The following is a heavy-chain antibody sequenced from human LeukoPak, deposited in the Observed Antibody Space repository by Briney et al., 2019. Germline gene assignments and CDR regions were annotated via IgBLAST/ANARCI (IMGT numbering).Heavy chain of an antibody. CDR1: GYIFINYG. CDR3: ARCSFLREVHEDDALDI. V-gene: IGHV1-18*01. D-gene: IGHD1-26*01. Sequence: ASMKVSCKASGYIFINYGITWVRQAPGQGLEWMGWINSYNGNTKYAQKFRGRVTMTTDISTSTAYMDLRSLRSDDTAVYYCARCSFLREVHEDDALDIWGQGTMVTVSS. CDR2: INSYNGNT. J-gene: IGHJ3*02.